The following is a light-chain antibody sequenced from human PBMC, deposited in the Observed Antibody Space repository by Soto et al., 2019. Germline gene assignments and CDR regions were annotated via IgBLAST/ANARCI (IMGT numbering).Light chain of an antibody. V-gene: IGLV2-14*01. CDR2: EVN. CDR3: LSYTSANTRV. CDR1: SSDVGGYNY. J-gene: IGLJ3*02. Sequence: LTQPASVSGSPGQSITISCTGTSSDVGGYNYVSWYQQHPGKAPKLMIYEVNNRPSGVSNRFSGSKSGNTASLTISGLQPEDEADYYCLSYTSANTRVFGGGTQLTV.